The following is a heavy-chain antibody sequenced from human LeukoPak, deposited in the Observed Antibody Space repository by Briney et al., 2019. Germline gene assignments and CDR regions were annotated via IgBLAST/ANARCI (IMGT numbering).Heavy chain of an antibody. CDR3: ARQRKGAYYYDSSVPFDY. CDR1: GGSISSSSYY. Sequence: PSETLSLTCTVSGGSISSSSYYWGWIRQPPGMGLEWIGSIYYSGSTYYNPSLKSRVTISVDTSKNQFSLKLSSVTAADTAVYYCARQRKGAYYYDSSVPFDYWGQGTLVTVSS. J-gene: IGHJ4*02. V-gene: IGHV4-39*01. CDR2: IYYSGST. D-gene: IGHD3-22*01.